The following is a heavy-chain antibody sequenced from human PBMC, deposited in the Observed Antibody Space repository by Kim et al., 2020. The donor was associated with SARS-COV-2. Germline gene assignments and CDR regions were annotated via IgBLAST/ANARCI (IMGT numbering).Heavy chain of an antibody. D-gene: IGHD1-26*01. CDR3: AREFSGSGSF. Sequence: GGSLRLSCAGSGVTFSNYWMDWVRQAPGRGLEWVANIKHDGSEQNYVDSVRGRFTISRDNAKNSVYLQMNSLRVEDTALYYCAREFSGSGSFWGQGTLGT. V-gene: IGHV3-7*03. CDR2: IKHDGSEQ. J-gene: IGHJ4*02. CDR1: GVTFSNYW.